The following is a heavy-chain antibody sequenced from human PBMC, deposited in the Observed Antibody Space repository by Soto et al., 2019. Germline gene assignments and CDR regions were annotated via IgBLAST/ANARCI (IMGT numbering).Heavy chain of an antibody. Sequence: QVQLQESGPGLVKPSQTLSLTCTVSGGSISSGDYYWSWIRQPPGKGLVWIGYIYDRGSTYYNPSMKSRVTISVDTSKNQFSLKLSSVTAADTAVYYCARVVVISAPAFDYWGQGTLVTVSS. D-gene: IGHD3-22*01. CDR3: ARVVVISAPAFDY. V-gene: IGHV4-30-4*01. J-gene: IGHJ4*02. CDR2: IYDRGST. CDR1: GGSISSGDYY.